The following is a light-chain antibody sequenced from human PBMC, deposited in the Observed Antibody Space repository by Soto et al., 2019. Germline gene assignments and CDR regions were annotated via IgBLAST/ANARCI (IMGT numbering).Light chain of an antibody. CDR1: SSNIGSNT. V-gene: IGLV1-44*01. J-gene: IGLJ2*01. CDR2: SNN. CDR3: AAWDDSLMGV. Sequence: QSVLTQPPSASGTPGQRVTISCSGSSSNIGSNTVSWYQQLPGTAPKLLVYSNNQRPSGVPDRFSGSKSGTSASLATSGLQSEDEADYYCAAWDDSLMGVFGGGTKLTVL.